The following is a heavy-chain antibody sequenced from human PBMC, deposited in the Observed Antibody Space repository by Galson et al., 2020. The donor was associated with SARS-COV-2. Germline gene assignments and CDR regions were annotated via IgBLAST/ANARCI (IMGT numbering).Heavy chain of an antibody. V-gene: IGHV4-31*01. CDR1: GDSLSSGAYY. J-gene: IGHJ6*02. D-gene: IGHD3-22*01. Sequence: SETLSLTCSVSGDSLSSGAYYWTWIRQHPGQGLEWIGHISYSGSTYYSPSLKSPVTISADTSTNHFSLELSPVTAADTAVYYCARTPPRNSGYYHYGLDVWGRGTTVTVSS. CDR2: ISYSGST. CDR3: ARTPPRNSGYYHYGLDV.